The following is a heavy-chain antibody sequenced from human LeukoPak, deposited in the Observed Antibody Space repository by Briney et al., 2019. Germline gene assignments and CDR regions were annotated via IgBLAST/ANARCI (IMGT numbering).Heavy chain of an antibody. D-gene: IGHD5-18*01. Sequence: GGSLRLSCAASGFTFSSYAMHWVRQAPGKGLEYVSAISSNGGSTYYANSVKGRFTISRDNSKNTLYLQMGSLRAEDMAVYYCARGTWIQLWLPDYWGQGTLVTVSS. CDR2: ISSNGGST. CDR3: ARGTWIQLWLPDY. CDR1: GFTFSSYA. V-gene: IGHV3-64*01. J-gene: IGHJ4*02.